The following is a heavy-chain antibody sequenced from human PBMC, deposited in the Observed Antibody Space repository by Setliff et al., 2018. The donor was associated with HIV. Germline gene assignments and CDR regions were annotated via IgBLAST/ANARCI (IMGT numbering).Heavy chain of an antibody. CDR3: ANSGTTAIEYFQH. CDR1: GFTFSNYA. J-gene: IGHJ1*01. D-gene: IGHD4-17*01. V-gene: IGHV3-64*04. Sequence: GGSLRLSCSASGFTFSNYAMHWVRQAPGKGLEYVSAISSEGRSTYYVDSVKGRFTISRDNSKNSLYLQMNSLRAEDTAVYYCANSGTTAIEYFQHWGQGTLVTVSS. CDR2: ISSEGRST.